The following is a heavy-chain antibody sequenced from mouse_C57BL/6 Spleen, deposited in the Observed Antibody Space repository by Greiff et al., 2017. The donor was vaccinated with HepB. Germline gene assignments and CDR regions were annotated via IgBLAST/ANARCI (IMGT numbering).Heavy chain of an antibody. Sequence: QVQLQQPGAELVMPGASVKLSCKASGYTFTSYWMHWVKQRPGQGLEWIGEIDPSDSSTNYHQKFKGKSTLTVDKSSSTAYMQLSSLTSEDSAVYYGARWGDYAMDYWGQGTSVTVSS. J-gene: IGHJ4*01. CDR3: ARWGDYAMDY. CDR2: IDPSDSST. CDR1: GYTFTSYW. V-gene: IGHV1-69*01.